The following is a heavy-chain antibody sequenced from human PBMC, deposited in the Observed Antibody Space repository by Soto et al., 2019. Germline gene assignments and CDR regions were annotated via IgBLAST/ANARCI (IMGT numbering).Heavy chain of an antibody. Sequence: SETLSLTCTVSGGSISSSSYYWGWIRQPPGKGLEWIGSIYYSGSTYYNPSLKSRVTISVDTSKNQFSLKLSSVTAADTAVYYCARRWGRTFDYWGQGTLVTVLL. J-gene: IGHJ4*02. D-gene: IGHD7-27*01. V-gene: IGHV4-39*07. CDR3: ARRWGRTFDY. CDR2: IYYSGST. CDR1: GGSISSSSYY.